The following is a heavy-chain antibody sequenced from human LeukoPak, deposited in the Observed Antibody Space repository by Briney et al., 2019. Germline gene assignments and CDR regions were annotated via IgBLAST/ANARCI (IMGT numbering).Heavy chain of an antibody. CDR2: IYYSGST. CDR3: ARQDWGYAVSGFDY. Sequence: SETLSLTCTVSGGSISSSSYYWGWIRQPPGKGLEWIGSIYYSGSTYYNPSLKSRVTISVDTSKNQLSLKLSSVTAADTAVYYCARQDWGYAVSGFDYWGQGTLVTVSS. D-gene: IGHD3/OR15-3a*01. J-gene: IGHJ4*02. CDR1: GGSISSSSYY. V-gene: IGHV4-39*01.